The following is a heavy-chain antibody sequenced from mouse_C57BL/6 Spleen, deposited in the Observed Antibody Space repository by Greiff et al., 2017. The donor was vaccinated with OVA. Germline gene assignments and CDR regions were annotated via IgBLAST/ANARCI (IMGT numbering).Heavy chain of an antibody. D-gene: IGHD1-1*01. CDR2: IDPETGGT. V-gene: IGHV1-15*01. CDR1: GYTFTDYE. CDR3: TEGSTLRGGYFDG. J-gene: IGHJ1*03. Sequence: QVQLKQSGAELVRPGASVTLSCKASGYTFTDYEMHWVKQTPVHGLEWIGAIDPETGGTAYNQKFKGKAILTADKSSSTAYMELRSLTSEDSAVYDCTEGSTLRGGYFDGWGTGTTVTVSS.